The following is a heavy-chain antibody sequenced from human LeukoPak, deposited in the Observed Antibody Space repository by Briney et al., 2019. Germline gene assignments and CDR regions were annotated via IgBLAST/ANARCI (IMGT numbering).Heavy chain of an antibody. CDR1: GFTFSDFY. V-gene: IGHV3-11*04. CDR3: ARRGFRSVDY. J-gene: IGHJ4*02. CDR2: ISSSSSTI. D-gene: IGHD1-26*01. Sequence: PGGSLRLSCAASGFTFSDFYMSWIRQAPGKGLEWVSYISSSSSTIYYADSVKGRFTISRDNAKISLHLQMNSLRDEDTAVYYCARRGFRSVDYWGQGTLVTVSS.